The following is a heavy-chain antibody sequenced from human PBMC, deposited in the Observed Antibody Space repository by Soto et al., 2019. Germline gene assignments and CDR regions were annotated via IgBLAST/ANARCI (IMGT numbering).Heavy chain of an antibody. V-gene: IGHV3-33*01. CDR3: ARDGTGWTGGDH. CDR1: GFTFSAYD. CDR2: LWRDGSKV. J-gene: IGHJ4*02. Sequence: GGSLRLSCAASGFTFSAYDMHWVRQAPGKRLEWVAVLWRDGSKVYYADSVKGRFIISRDNSKNTLYLEMNSLRVEGTAVYYCARDGTGWTGGDHWGQGTLVTVSS. D-gene: IGHD6-19*01.